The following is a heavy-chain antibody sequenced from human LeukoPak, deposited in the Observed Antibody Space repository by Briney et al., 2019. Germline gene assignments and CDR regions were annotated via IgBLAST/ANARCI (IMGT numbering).Heavy chain of an antibody. D-gene: IGHD4-17*01. V-gene: IGHV3-7*01. Sequence: PGGSLRPSCAASGFTLRSSWMTWVRQAPGKGLEWVANIKEDGSEENYVDSVKGRFTISRDNAKNSLYLQMNSLGAEDTAVYYCARNTVSAAGDYWGQGTLVIVSS. CDR1: GFTLRSSW. J-gene: IGHJ4*02. CDR2: IKEDGSEE. CDR3: ARNTVSAAGDY.